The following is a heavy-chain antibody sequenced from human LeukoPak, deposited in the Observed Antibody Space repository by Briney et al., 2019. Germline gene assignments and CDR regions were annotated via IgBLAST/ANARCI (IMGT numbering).Heavy chain of an antibody. J-gene: IGHJ5*02. V-gene: IGHV4-39*01. CDR2: IYYSGST. D-gene: IGHD2-15*01. CDR1: GGSISSSSYY. Sequence: SETLSLTCTVSGGSISSSSYYWGWNRQPPGKGLEWIGSIYYSGSTYYNPSLKSRVTISVDTSKNQFSLKLSSVTAADTAVYYCARQGDIVFPKEEGFDPWGQGTLVTVSS. CDR3: ARQGDIVFPKEEGFDP.